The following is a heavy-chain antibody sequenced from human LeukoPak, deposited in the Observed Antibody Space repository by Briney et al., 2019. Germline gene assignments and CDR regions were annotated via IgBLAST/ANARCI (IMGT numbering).Heavy chain of an antibody. CDR3: ARVDSSGFSYYFDY. CDR1: GFTFSSYA. CDR2: ISYDGSNK. J-gene: IGHJ4*02. V-gene: IGHV3-30-3*01. D-gene: IGHD6-19*01. Sequence: PGGSLRLSCAASGFTFSSYAMHWVRQAPGKGLEWVAVISYDGSNKYYADSVKGRFTISRDNSKNTLYLQMNSLRAEDTAVYYCARVDSSGFSYYFDYWGQGTLVTVSS.